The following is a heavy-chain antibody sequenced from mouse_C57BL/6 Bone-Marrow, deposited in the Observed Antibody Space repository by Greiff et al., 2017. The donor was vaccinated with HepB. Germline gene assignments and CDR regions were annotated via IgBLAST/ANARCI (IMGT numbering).Heavy chain of an antibody. CDR3: ARGYYSNYLYAMDY. J-gene: IGHJ4*01. CDR1: GYTFTSYW. V-gene: IGHV1-64*01. D-gene: IGHD2-5*01. CDR2: IHPNSGST. Sequence: QVQLKQPGAELVKPGASVKLSCKASGYTFTSYWMHWVKQRPGQGLEWIGMIHPNSGSTNYNEKFKSKATLTVDKSSSTAYMQLSSLTSEDSAVYYCARGYYSNYLYAMDYWGQGTSVTVSS.